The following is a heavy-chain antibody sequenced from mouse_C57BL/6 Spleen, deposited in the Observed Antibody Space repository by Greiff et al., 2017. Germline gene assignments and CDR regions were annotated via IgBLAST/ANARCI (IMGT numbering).Heavy chain of an antibody. V-gene: IGHV1-82*01. CDR1: GYAFSSSW. J-gene: IGHJ2*01. CDR3: ARFLGNYGWFDY. Sequence: VQLQESGPELVKPGASVKISCKASGYAFSSSWMNWVKQRPGKGLEWIGRIYPGDGDTNYNGKFKGKATLTADKSSSTAYMQLSSLTSEDSAVYFCARFLGNYGWFDYWGQGTTLTVSS. CDR2: IYPGDGDT. D-gene: IGHD2-1*01.